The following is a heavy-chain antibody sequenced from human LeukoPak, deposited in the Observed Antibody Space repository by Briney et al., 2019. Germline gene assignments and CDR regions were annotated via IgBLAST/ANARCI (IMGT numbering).Heavy chain of an antibody. CDR1: GYTFTSYG. CDR3: ARDRGYDILTGYYTARTDY. CDR2: ISAYNGNT. Sequence: ASVKVSRKASGYTFTSYGISWVRQAPGQGLEWMGWISAYNGNTNYAQKLQGRVTMTTDTSTSTAYMELRSLRSDDTAVYYCARDRGYDILTGYYTARTDYWGQGTLVTVSS. J-gene: IGHJ4*02. D-gene: IGHD3-9*01. V-gene: IGHV1-18*04.